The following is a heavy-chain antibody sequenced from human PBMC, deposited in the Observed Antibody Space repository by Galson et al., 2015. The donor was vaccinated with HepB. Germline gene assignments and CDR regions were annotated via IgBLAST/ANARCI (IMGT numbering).Heavy chain of an antibody. CDR3: ARLRMWIESYFDY. CDR2: IYSGGST. Sequence: SLRLSCAVSGFTVTSNYMSWVRQAPGEGLEWVSIIYSGGSTFYVDSVKGRFTISRDNSKNTLFLHINSLRAEDSAVYYCARLRMWIESYFDYWGQGTLVTVSS. J-gene: IGHJ4*02. CDR1: GFTVTSNY. V-gene: IGHV3-66*04. D-gene: IGHD5-12*01.